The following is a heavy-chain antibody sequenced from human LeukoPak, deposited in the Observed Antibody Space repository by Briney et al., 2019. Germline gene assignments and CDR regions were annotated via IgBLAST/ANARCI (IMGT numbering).Heavy chain of an antibody. CDR1: GFTFSSYS. D-gene: IGHD1-26*01. J-gene: IGHJ5*02. CDR3: ARGASNSGSYYNWFDP. Sequence: WGSLRLSCAASGFTFSSYSMHWVRQAPGKGLECVSSISSSSIYIYYADSVKGRFTISRDNAKNSLYLQMNSLSAEDTAVYYCARGASNSGSYYNWFDPWGQGTLVSVSS. V-gene: IGHV3-21*01. CDR2: ISSSSIYI.